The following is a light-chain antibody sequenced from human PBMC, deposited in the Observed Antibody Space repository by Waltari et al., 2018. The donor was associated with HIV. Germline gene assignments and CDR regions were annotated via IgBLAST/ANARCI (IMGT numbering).Light chain of an antibody. Sequence: QSALTQSASVSGSPGQSITISCTGTSSDVGGYDYVSWYQQHPGKDPKLMIYEISNRPSGVSTRFSGSKSGNTASLIISGLQAEDEADYYCTSYTSSTTLVFGTGTKVTVL. V-gene: IGLV2-14*01. CDR2: EIS. J-gene: IGLJ1*01. CDR1: SSDVGGYDY. CDR3: TSYTSSTTLV.